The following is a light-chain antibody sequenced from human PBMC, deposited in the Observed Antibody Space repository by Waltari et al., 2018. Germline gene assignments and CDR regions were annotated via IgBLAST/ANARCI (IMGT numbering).Light chain of an antibody. CDR2: AAV. Sequence: DILMTQSPSSVSASVGDSITITCRASQGIANWLAWYQQKPGKAPQLLIYAAVNLQSGVPSRFSGSGSGTDFTLTISRLQPEDFATYFCQQTSSFPRTFGQGTKVEIK. CDR3: QQTSSFPRT. J-gene: IGKJ1*01. V-gene: IGKV1-12*01. CDR1: QGIANW.